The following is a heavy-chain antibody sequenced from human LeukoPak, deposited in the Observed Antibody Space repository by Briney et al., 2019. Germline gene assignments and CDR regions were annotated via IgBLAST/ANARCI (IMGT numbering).Heavy chain of an antibody. V-gene: IGHV3-30*02. CDR2: IRYDGSNK. J-gene: IGHJ5*02. D-gene: IGHD2-2*01. CDR1: GFTFSSYG. CDR3: AKDGLVPAAPGWFDP. Sequence: GGSPRLSCAASGFTFSSYGMHWVRQAPGKGLEWVAFIRYDGSNKYYADSVKGRFTISRDNSKNTLYLQMNSLRAEDTAVYYCAKDGLVPAAPGWFDPWGQGTLVTVSS.